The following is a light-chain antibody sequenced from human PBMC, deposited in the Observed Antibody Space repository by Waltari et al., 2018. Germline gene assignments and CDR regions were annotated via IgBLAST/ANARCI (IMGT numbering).Light chain of an antibody. CDR2: EVI. CDR1: NSDVGNYNL. Sequence: QSALTQPASVSGTPGQSITISCTGTNSDVGNYNLVSWYQHHPGEAPKLMICEVIKRPSWVSNRCSGSKSGKSAALTIAGLQAEDEADYYCCSYAGSGTYVFGTGTKVTVL. V-gene: IGLV2-23*02. CDR3: CSYAGSGTYV. J-gene: IGLJ1*01.